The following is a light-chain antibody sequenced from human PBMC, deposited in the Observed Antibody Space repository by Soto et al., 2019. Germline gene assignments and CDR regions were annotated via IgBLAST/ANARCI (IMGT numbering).Light chain of an antibody. CDR2: GAS. Sequence: EIVLTQSPATLALSPGERTTLYCRASQSVGSNYLTWYQQKPGQAPRYLIYGASSRATGIPDRFSGSGSGADFTLTISRLEPEDFAVYYCQQYTTSPFTFGPGTKVDIK. J-gene: IGKJ3*01. CDR1: QSVGSNY. CDR3: QQYTTSPFT. V-gene: IGKV3-20*01.